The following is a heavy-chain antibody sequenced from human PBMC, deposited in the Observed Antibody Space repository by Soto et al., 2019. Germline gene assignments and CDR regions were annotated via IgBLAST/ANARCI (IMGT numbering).Heavy chain of an antibody. Sequence: GSLRLSCAASGVTFSSYSMNWVRQAPGKGLEWVSSISGSSSYIYYADSVKGRFTISRDNAKNSLYLQMNSLRAEDTAVYYCARGFYTRVRGAPPRTARMDVWGKGTKVTVSS. D-gene: IGHD3-10*01. J-gene: IGHJ6*04. CDR1: GVTFSSYS. V-gene: IGHV3-21*01. CDR2: ISGSSSYI. CDR3: ARGFYTRVRGAPPRTARMDV.